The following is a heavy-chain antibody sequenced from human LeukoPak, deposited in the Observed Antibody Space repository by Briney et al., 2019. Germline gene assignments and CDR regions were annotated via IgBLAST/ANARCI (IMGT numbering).Heavy chain of an antibody. D-gene: IGHD6-19*01. CDR1: GFTFSSYG. CDR3: AKDGGSMAVPDAFDI. CDR2: ISYDGSKK. Sequence: GRSLRLSCAAPGFTFSSYGMHWVRQAPGKGLEWVAVISYDGSKKYYADSVKGRFTISRDDSKNTLYLQMNSLRAEDTAVYYCAKDGGSMAVPDAFDIWGQGTMVTVSS. J-gene: IGHJ3*02. V-gene: IGHV3-30*18.